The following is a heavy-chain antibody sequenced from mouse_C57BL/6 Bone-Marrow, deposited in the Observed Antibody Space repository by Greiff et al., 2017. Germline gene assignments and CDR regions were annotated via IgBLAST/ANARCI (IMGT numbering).Heavy chain of an antibody. CDR3: ARSRLLRLDY. J-gene: IGHJ2*01. CDR1: GYAFTNYL. D-gene: IGHD2-3*01. CDR2: INPGSGGT. V-gene: IGHV1-54*01. Sequence: VQLMESGAELVRPGTSVKVSCKASGYAFTNYLIEWVKQRPGQGLEWIGVINPGSGGTNYNEKFKGKATLTADKSSSTAYMQLSSLTYEDSAVYFCARSRLLRLDYWGQGTTLTVSS.